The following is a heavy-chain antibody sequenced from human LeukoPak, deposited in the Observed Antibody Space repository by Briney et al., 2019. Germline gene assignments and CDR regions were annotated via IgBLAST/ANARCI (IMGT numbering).Heavy chain of an antibody. Sequence: GGSLRLSCAASGFTFSSYWMHWVRQAPGKGLVWVSRISPDGSSAIYADSVKGRFTISRDDSKNTLYLQMSSLSAEDTAVYYCARTTTPHYYGSGSYALGYWGQGTLVTVPS. J-gene: IGHJ4*02. D-gene: IGHD3-10*01. V-gene: IGHV3-74*01. CDR3: ARTTTPHYYGSGSYALGY. CDR1: GFTFSSYW. CDR2: ISPDGSSA.